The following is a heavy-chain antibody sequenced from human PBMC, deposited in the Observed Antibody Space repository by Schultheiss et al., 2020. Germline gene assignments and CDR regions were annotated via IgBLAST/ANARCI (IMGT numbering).Heavy chain of an antibody. CDR2: ISGSGGGT. CDR3: AKDSNYDSSGYYGPHFDY. D-gene: IGHD3-22*01. V-gene: IGHV3-23*01. Sequence: GGSLRLSCAASGFTFSTYSMTWVRQPPGKGLEWVSIISGSGGGTNYADSVMGRFTISRDNAKNTLYLQMNSLRAEDTAVYYCAKDSNYDSSGYYGPHFDYWGQGTLVTVSS. J-gene: IGHJ4*02. CDR1: GFTFSTYS.